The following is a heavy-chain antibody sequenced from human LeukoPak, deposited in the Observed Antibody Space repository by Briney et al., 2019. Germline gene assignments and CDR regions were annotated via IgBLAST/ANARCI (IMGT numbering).Heavy chain of an antibody. J-gene: IGHJ4*02. CDR1: EFAFSTYN. CDR3: ARVAAGYSVNYFDY. D-gene: IGHD4-23*01. CDR2: ISTGSSTT. V-gene: IGHV3-48*02. Sequence: GSPRLSCAASEFAFSTYNMNWVRQAPGKGLEWVSYISTGSSTTYYADSVKGRFTISRDNVENSLYLQMNSLRDEDTAVYYCARVAAGYSVNYFDYWGQGTLVTVSS.